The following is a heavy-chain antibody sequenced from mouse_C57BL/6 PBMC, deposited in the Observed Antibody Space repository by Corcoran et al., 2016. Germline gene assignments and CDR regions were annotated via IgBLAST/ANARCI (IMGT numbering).Heavy chain of an antibody. D-gene: IGHD4-1*01. J-gene: IGHJ4*01. CDR2: INPNNGGT. CDR3: ARYWGAMYY. Sequence: EVQLQQSGPELVKPGASVKISCKASGYTFTDYYMNWVKQSHGKSHEWIGDINPNNGGTSYNQKFKGKATSTVDKSSSTAYMELRSLTSEDSAVYYCARYWGAMYYWGQGTSVTVSS. CDR1: GYTFTDYY. V-gene: IGHV1-26*01.